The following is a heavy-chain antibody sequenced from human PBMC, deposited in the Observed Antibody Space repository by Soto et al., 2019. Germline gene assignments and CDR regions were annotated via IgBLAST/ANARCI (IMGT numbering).Heavy chain of an antibody. CDR3: AREAVAAAGGYNWFDP. J-gene: IGHJ5*02. CDR1: GFTFSSYS. Sequence: EVQLVESGGGLVKPGGSLRLSCAASGFTFSSYSMNWVRQAPGKGLEWVSSISSSSSYIYYADSVKGRFTISRDNAKNSLYLQMNSLRAEDTAVYYCAREAVAAAGGYNWFDPWGQGTLVTVSS. CDR2: ISSSSSYI. V-gene: IGHV3-21*01. D-gene: IGHD6-13*01.